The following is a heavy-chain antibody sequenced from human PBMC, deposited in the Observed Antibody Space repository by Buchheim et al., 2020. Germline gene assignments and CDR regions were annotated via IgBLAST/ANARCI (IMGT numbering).Heavy chain of an antibody. J-gene: IGHJ4*02. Sequence: QVQLQQWGAGLLKPSETLSLTCAVYGGSFSGYYWSWIRQPPGKGLEWIGEINHSGSTNSNPSLKSRVTILVDTSKNQFSLKLSSMTAADTAVYFCARGWAGGGKFDYWGQGTL. CDR1: GGSFSGYY. V-gene: IGHV4-34*01. CDR2: INHSGST. D-gene: IGHD3-16*01. CDR3: ARGWAGGGKFDY.